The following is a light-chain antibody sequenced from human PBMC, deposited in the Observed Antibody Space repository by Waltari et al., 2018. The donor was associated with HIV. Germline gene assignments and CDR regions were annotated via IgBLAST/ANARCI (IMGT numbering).Light chain of an antibody. CDR2: EVK. V-gene: IGLV2-14*01. J-gene: IGLJ2*01. Sequence: QSALTQPASMSGSPGQSITISCMGSSPDADLSNYVSWYQHYPGKAPKLILYEVKNRPSGVSSRFSGSKSGNTASLTISGLQPEDEAHYYCSSYTSSSTLDVIFGGGTKLTVL. CDR1: SPDADLSNY. CDR3: SSYTSSSTLDVI.